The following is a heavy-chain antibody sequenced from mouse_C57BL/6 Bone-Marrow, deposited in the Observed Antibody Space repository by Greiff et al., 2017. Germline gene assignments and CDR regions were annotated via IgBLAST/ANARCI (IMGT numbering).Heavy chain of an antibody. Sequence: VQRVESGAELVKPGASVKLSCKASGYTFTSYWMHWVKQRPGQGLEWIGMIHPNSGSTNYNEKFKSKATLTVDKSSSTAYMQLSSLTSEDSAVYYCARFWVGYFDYWGQGTTLTVSS. V-gene: IGHV1-64*01. D-gene: IGHD4-1*01. CDR2: IHPNSGST. CDR3: ARFWVGYFDY. J-gene: IGHJ2*01. CDR1: GYTFTSYW.